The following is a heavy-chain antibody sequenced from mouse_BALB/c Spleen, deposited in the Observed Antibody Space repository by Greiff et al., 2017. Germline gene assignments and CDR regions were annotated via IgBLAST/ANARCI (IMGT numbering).Heavy chain of an antibody. CDR1: GYTFTSYW. D-gene: IGHD2-2*01. Sequence: DLVKPGASVKLSCKASGYTFTSYWINWIKQRPGQGLEWIGRIAPGSGSTYYNEMFKGKATLTVDTSSSTAYIQLSSLSSEVSAVYFCARVDYAYGIYDWGQGTTLTVSA. V-gene: IGHV1S41*01. J-gene: IGHJ2*01. CDR3: ARVDYAYGIYD. CDR2: IAPGSGST.